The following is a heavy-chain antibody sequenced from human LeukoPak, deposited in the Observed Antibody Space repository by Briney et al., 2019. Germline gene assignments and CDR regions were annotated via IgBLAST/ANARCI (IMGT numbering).Heavy chain of an antibody. J-gene: IGHJ4*02. D-gene: IGHD4/OR15-4a*01. Sequence: GGSLRLSCAASGFTFNNYALTWVRQTPGKGLECVSAISGDGVSPHYADSVRGRFTISRDNSKNTLYLQMNSLRVEDTAVYFCARDPGAFPYFFDCWGQGTLVTVSS. V-gene: IGHV3-23*01. CDR1: GFTFNNYA. CDR3: ARDPGAFPYFFDC. CDR2: ISGDGVSP.